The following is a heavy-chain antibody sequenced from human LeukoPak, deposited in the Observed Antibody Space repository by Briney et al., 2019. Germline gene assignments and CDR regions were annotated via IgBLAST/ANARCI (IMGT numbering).Heavy chain of an antibody. CDR1: GFTFSSYS. CDR3: ARDPNDYGDPETFDY. CDR2: ISSSSSYI. V-gene: IGHV3-21*01. D-gene: IGHD4-17*01. J-gene: IGHJ4*02. Sequence: GGSLRLSCAASGFTFSSYSMNWVRQAPGKGLEWVSSISSSSSYIYYADSVKGQFTISRDNAKNSLYLQMNSLRAEDTAVYYCARDPNDYGDPETFDYWGQGTLVIVSS.